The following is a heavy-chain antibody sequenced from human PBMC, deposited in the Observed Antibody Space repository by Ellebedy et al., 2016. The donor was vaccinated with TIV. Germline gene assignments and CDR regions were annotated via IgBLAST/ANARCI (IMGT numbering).Heavy chain of an antibody. CDR1: GGSISRGGYY. D-gene: IGHD4-17*01. CDR3: ARPVTLDAFDI. V-gene: IGHV4-31*03. J-gene: IGHJ3*02. Sequence: LRLSCTVSGGSISRGGYYWSWIRQHPGKGLEWIGYIYYSGSTYYNPSLKSRVTISVDTSKNQFSLKLSSVTAAGTAVYYCARPVTLDAFDIWGQGTMVTVSS. CDR2: IYYSGST.